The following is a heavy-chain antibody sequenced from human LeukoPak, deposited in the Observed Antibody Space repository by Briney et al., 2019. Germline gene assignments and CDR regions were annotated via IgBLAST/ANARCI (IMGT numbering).Heavy chain of an antibody. CDR1: GFTFSSYA. CDR2: ISGSGGCT. D-gene: IGHD2-15*01. Sequence: GGSLRLSCAASGFTFSSYAMSWVRQAPGKGLEWVSAISGSGGCTYYADSVKGRFTISRDNSKNTLYLQMNSLRAEDTAVYYCARRMVVAAHEYYFDYWGQGTLVTVSS. J-gene: IGHJ4*02. V-gene: IGHV3-23*01. CDR3: ARRMVVAAHEYYFDY.